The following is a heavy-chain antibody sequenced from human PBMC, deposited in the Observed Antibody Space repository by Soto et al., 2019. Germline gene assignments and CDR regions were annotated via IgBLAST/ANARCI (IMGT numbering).Heavy chain of an antibody. D-gene: IGHD4-4*01. CDR2: IWYDGSNK. Sequence: GGSLRLSCAASGFTFSSYGVHWVRQAPGKGLEWVAVIWYDGSNKYYADSVKGRFTISRDNSKNTLYLQMNSLRAEDTALYYCARDEMATVSQSIFEYWGQGTLVTVYS. V-gene: IGHV3-33*08. J-gene: IGHJ4*02. CDR1: GFTFSSYG. CDR3: ARDEMATVSQSIFEY.